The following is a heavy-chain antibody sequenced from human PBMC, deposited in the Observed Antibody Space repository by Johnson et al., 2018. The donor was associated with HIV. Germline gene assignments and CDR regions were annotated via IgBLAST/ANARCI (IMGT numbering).Heavy chain of an antibody. CDR1: GFTFSNYP. Sequence: VQLVESGGGVVQTGRSLRLSCVASGFTFSNYPMHWVRQAPGRGLEYVSRVTNNGDSTYYVNAVKGRFTISRDNSKNTLYLQMDSLRAEDTAVYYCATDYNFWSGRPDSFDVWGQGTMVTVSS. CDR3: ATDYNFWSGRPDSFDV. D-gene: IGHD3-3*01. J-gene: IGHJ3*01. V-gene: IGHV3-64*01. CDR2: VTNNGDST.